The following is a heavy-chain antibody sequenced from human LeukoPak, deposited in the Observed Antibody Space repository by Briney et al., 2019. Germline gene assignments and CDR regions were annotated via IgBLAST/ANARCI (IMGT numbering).Heavy chain of an antibody. J-gene: IGHJ4*02. CDR2: IYASGAS. V-gene: IGHV4-61*02. D-gene: IGHD5-24*01. CDR1: GGSISSRNYH. CDR3: ARSQIQLHLPWYFDY. Sequence: SQTLSLTCTLSGGSISSRNYHWNWIRQAAGKVPEWIGRIYASGASKYNPSLNGRVTMSLDTSKNQFPLSLGSMTAADTAFYYCARSQIQLHLPWYFDYWGQGILVTVSS.